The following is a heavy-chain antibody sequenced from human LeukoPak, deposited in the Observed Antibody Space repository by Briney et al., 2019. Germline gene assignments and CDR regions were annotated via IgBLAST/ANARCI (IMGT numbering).Heavy chain of an antibody. Sequence: ASVKVSCKVLNYAFTRYGMSWVRQAPGQGLEWMGWISGSTGNTNYAQETQDRVTFTADTSTGTAYMELRSLRFDDTATYYCARGIPPGDAFDIWGQGTMVTVSS. J-gene: IGHJ3*02. CDR3: ARGIPPGDAFDI. V-gene: IGHV1-18*01. CDR2: ISGSTGNT. D-gene: IGHD2-2*02. CDR1: NYAFTRYG.